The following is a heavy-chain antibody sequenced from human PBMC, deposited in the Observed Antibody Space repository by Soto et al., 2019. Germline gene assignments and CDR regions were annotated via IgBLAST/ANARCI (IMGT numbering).Heavy chain of an antibody. V-gene: IGHV5-51*01. CDR1: GYTFSDYW. CDR2: MYPGDSGA. J-gene: IGHJ4*01. Sequence: GESLKSSGKGSGYTFSDYWIGWVRQMPGKGLGWMGIMYPGDSGARCSPSFQGQVTISADKSISTAYLQCSSLKASDTAMYYCARLTTGRNAETKSDDWGHGPLLTLSS. CDR3: ARLTTGRNAETKSDD. D-gene: IGHD4-4*01.